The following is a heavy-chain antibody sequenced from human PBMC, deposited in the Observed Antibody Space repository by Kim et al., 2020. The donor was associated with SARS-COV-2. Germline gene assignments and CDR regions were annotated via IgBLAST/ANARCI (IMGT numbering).Heavy chain of an antibody. V-gene: IGHV1-8*01. CDR2: MNPNSGNT. CDR3: ARGRPLRFLNFTPAGKYYFDY. J-gene: IGHJ4*02. Sequence: ASVKVSCKASGYTFTSYDINWVRQATGQGLEWMGWMNPNSGNTGYAQKFQGRVTMTRNTSISTAYMELSSLKSEDTAVYYCARGRPLRFLNFTPAGKYYFDYWGQGTLVTVSS. D-gene: IGHD3-3*01. CDR1: GYTFTSYD.